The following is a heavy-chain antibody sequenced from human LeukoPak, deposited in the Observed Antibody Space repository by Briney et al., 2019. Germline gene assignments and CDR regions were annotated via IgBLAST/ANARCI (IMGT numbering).Heavy chain of an antibody. Sequence: SEILSLTCAISGDFISGSHWWSWVRLPPGKGLEWIGEIFHSGRANYNPSLRSRVTFSLDTSKNQFSLKLNSVTAADTAVYYCARVGLGWCSGCFWYFDLWGRGTLVTVSS. CDR3: ARVGLGWCSGCFWYFDL. CDR2: IFHSGRA. J-gene: IGHJ2*01. D-gene: IGHD2-21*01. CDR1: GDFISGSHW. V-gene: IGHV4-4*02.